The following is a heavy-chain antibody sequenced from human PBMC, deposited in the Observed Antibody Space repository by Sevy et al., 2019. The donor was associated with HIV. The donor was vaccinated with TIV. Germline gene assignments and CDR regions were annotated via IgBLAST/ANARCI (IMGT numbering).Heavy chain of an antibody. CDR1: GFTVSSNY. CDR2: IYSGGST. CDR3: ARDSSLGYCSGGRCYLGPQGAFDI. V-gene: IGHV3-53*01. D-gene: IGHD2-15*01. J-gene: IGHJ3*02. Sequence: GGSLRLSCAASGFTVSSNYMSWVRQAPGKGLEWVSVIYSGGSTYYADSVKGRFTISRDNSKNTLYLQMNSLRADDTAVYYCARDSSLGYCSGGRCYLGPQGAFDIWGQGTMVTVSS.